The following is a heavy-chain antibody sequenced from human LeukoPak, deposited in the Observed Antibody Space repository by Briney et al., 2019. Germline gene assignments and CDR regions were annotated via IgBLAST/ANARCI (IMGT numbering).Heavy chain of an antibody. CDR3: ARTDSSGWYGYFDY. J-gene: IGHJ4*02. D-gene: IGHD6-19*01. V-gene: IGHV3-53*01. CDR2: IYSGGST. CDR1: GFTVSSNY. Sequence: GGSLRLSCAASGFTVSSNYTSWVRQAPGKGLEWVSVIYSGGSTYYADSVKGRFTISRDNSKNTLYLQMNSLRAEDTAVYYCARTDSSGWYGYFDYWGQGTLVTVSS.